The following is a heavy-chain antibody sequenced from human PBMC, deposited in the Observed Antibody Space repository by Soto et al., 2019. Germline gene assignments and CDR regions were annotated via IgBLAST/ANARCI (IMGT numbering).Heavy chain of an antibody. CDR1: GGSFSGYY. Sequence: QVQLQQWGAGLLKPSETLSLTCAVYGGSFSGYYWSWIRQPPGKGLEWIGEINHSGSTNYNPSLKSRVHISVETSKNQFSLKLSSVTDADTAVYSCASHYYYSMDVWGKGTTVTVSS. CDR3: ASHYYYSMDV. V-gene: IGHV4-34*01. J-gene: IGHJ6*03. CDR2: INHSGST.